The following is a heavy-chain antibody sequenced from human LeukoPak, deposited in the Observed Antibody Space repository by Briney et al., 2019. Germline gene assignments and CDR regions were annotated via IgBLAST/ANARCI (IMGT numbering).Heavy chain of an antibody. CDR1: GFTFSSYS. Sequence: GGSLRLSCAAPGFTFSSYSMNWVRQAPGKGLEWVSYISSSSSTIYYADSVKGRFTISRDNAKNSLYLQMNSLRDEDTAVYYCARGLYDFWSGSTYYYYYGMDVWGQGTTVTVSS. CDR2: ISSSSSTI. V-gene: IGHV3-48*02. D-gene: IGHD3-3*01. J-gene: IGHJ6*02. CDR3: ARGLYDFWSGSTYYYYYGMDV.